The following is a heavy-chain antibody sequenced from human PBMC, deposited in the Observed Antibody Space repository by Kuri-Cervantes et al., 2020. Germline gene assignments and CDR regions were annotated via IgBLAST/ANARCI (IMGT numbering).Heavy chain of an antibody. Sequence: GGSLRLSCAATGFTFSSYWMHWVRQAPGKGLMWVSRINTDGTTINYADSVKGRFTISRDNAKNTAYLQMNSLRAEDTAVYYCARGASGSYYQDYWGQGTLVTVSS. V-gene: IGHV3-74*01. CDR2: INTDGTTI. CDR1: GFTFSSYW. D-gene: IGHD1-26*01. J-gene: IGHJ4*02. CDR3: ARGASGSYYQDY.